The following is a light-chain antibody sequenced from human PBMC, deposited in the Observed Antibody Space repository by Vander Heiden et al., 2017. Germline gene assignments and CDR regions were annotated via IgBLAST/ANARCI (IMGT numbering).Light chain of an antibody. CDR3: QTWERSTAV. J-gene: IGLJ2*01. V-gene: IGLV3-1*01. CDR1: KWGDTN. CDR2: QDN. Sequence: SYELTQPPSVSVCKAQTASITCSGDKWGDTNAVRDQQKPGHSPVLVIYQDNKRPSGIPKLFSGANSGNTATLTIGGTQAMDGADDYWQTWERSTAVFGEGTKRTV.